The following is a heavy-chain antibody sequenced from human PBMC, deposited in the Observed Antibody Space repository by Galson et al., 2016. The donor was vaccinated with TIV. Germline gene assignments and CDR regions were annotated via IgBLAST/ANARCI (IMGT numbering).Heavy chain of an antibody. J-gene: IGHJ6*02. V-gene: IGHV1-69*04. Sequence: SCKASGDTFSSYAISWVRQAPGQGLEWMGRIIPILGVTNHAQNFQGRVTITADKSTSTVYMDLRNLKSDDTAVYFCARVSPDSRGGSGMAVGGQGTTVTVSS. D-gene: IGHD3-16*01. CDR1: GDTFSSYA. CDR3: ARVSPDSRGGSGMAV. CDR2: IIPILGVT.